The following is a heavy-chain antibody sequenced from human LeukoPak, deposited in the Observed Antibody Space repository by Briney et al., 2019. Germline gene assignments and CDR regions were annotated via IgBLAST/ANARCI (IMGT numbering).Heavy chain of an antibody. Sequence: GGSLRLSCAASGFDFSGYTMTWVRQAPGRGLEWVSAITSSSGDIYYADSGKGRFTISRDNAKKSLFMEMNSLRAEDTAVYYCTRVNGDFVDAYYYFYMDVWGKGTTVTVPS. CDR2: ITSSSGDI. CDR1: GFDFSGYT. D-gene: IGHD4-17*01. J-gene: IGHJ6*03. V-gene: IGHV3-21*01. CDR3: TRVNGDFVDAYYYFYMDV.